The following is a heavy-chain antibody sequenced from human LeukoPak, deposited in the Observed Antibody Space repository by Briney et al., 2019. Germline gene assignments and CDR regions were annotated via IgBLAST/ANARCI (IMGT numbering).Heavy chain of an antibody. V-gene: IGHV1-2*02. Sequence: ASVKVSCTASGYTFTSYGISWVRQAPGQGLEWMGWINPNSGGTNYAQKFQGRVTMTRDTSISTAYMGLSRLRSDDTAVYYCARDDRLWFGELLPDYWGQGTLVTVSS. CDR2: INPNSGGT. CDR3: ARDDRLWFGELLPDY. CDR1: GYTFTSYG. J-gene: IGHJ4*02. D-gene: IGHD3-10*01.